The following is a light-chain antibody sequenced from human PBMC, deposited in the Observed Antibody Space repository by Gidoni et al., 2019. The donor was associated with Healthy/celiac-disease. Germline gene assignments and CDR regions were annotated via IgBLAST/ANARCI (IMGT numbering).Light chain of an antibody. J-gene: IGKJ2*01. V-gene: IGKV1-39*01. CDR3: QQSYSTPRT. Sequence: DIQMTQSPSSLSASVGDRVTITCRASQSISSYLNWYQQKPGKAPKLLIYTASSLQSGVPSRFSGSRSGTDFTLTISSLQPEDFATYYCQQSYSTPRTFGQXTNLEIK. CDR2: TAS. CDR1: QSISSY.